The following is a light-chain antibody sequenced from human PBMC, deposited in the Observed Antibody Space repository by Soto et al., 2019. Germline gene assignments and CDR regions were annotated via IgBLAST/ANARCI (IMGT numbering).Light chain of an antibody. J-gene: IGKJ2*01. CDR1: QSVTNNY. CDR2: GAS. CDR3: QQYGSSPQT. Sequence: EIALTQAPGTLQLSKGERATLSCRASQSVTNNYLAWYQQKPGQAPRLLIYGASSRARGIPDRFSGRGSGTDFTLTISRLEPEDFAVYYCQQYGSSPQTFGQGTKLEIK. V-gene: IGKV3-20*01.